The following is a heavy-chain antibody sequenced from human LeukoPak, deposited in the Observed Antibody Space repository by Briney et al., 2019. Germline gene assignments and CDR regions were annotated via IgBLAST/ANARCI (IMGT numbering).Heavy chain of an antibody. CDR1: GLIFSGSW. V-gene: IGHV3-7*03. D-gene: IGHD1-26*01. Sequence: GGSLRLSCAASGLIFSGSWMNWVRQAPGKGLEWVATINPDRNKKGVADSVRGRFTISRDDAENSLYLQMNSLRAEDTAVYYCAKGGKWDVTPFDYWGQGTLVTVSS. CDR2: INPDRNKK. J-gene: IGHJ4*02. CDR3: AKGGKWDVTPFDY.